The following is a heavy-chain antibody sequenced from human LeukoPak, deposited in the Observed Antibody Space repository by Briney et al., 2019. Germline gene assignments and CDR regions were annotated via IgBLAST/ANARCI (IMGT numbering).Heavy chain of an antibody. CDR2: INAGNGNT. CDR3: AREEMATIDFDY. D-gene: IGHD5-24*01. CDR1: GYTFANYA. J-gene: IGHJ4*02. Sequence: ASVKVSCKASGYTFANYAIHWVRQAPGQRLEWMGWINAGNGNTKYSQKFQGRVTITRDTSASTVYMELSSLRSEDTAVYYCAREEMATIDFDYWGQGTLVTVSP. V-gene: IGHV1-3*01.